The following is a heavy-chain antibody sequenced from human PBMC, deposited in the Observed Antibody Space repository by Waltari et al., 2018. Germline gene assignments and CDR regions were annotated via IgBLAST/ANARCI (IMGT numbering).Heavy chain of an antibody. V-gene: IGHV4-39*07. Sequence: QLQLQESGPGLVKPSETLSLTCTVSGGSISSSSYYWGWIRQPPGKGLEWIGSIYYSWSTYYNPSLKSRVTISVDTSKNQFSLKLSSVTAADTAVYYCARDREGVAATFFYYYGMDVWGQGTTVTVSS. CDR3: ARDREGVAATFFYYYGMDV. CDR2: IYYSWST. CDR1: GGSISSSSYY. D-gene: IGHD2-15*01. J-gene: IGHJ6*02.